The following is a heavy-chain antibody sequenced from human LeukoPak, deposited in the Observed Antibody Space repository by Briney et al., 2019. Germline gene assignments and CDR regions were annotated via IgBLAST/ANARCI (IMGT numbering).Heavy chain of an antibody. CDR2: INPISGAT. Sequence: ASVNVSCKTSGYTFTRYSMQWVRQAPGHGLEWMGIINPISGATDYAQKFQGRVTMTRDTSTSTVYMELSSLRSEDTAMYYCARLPYRDGVAQDYWGQGTLVTVSP. D-gene: IGHD3-16*02. V-gene: IGHV1-46*01. CDR3: ARLPYRDGVAQDY. J-gene: IGHJ4*02. CDR1: GYTFTRYS.